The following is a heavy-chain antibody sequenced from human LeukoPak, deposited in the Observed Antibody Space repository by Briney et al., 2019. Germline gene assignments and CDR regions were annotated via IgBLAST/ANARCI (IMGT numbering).Heavy chain of an antibody. CDR3: ARDRSRYGDLPFDY. V-gene: IGHV4-59*01. J-gene: IGHJ4*02. CDR2: IYYSGST. CDR1: GGSISSYY. Sequence: PSETLSLTCTVSGGSISSYYWSWIRQPPGKGLEWIGHIYYSGSTNYNPSLKSRVTISVDTSKNQFSLKLSSVTAADTAVYYCARDRSRYGDLPFDYWGQGTLVTVSS. D-gene: IGHD4-17*01.